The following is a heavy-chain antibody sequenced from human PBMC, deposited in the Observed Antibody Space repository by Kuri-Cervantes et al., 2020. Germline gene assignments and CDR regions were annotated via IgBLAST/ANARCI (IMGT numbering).Heavy chain of an antibody. Sequence: SCTVSGGSISSGDYYWSWIRQPPGKGLEWIGYIYCSGSTYYNPSLKSRVTISVDTSKNQFSLKLSSVTAADTAVYYCARAQWERGMDVWGQGTTVTVSS. CDR3: ARAQWERGMDV. CDR2: IYCSGST. CDR1: GGSISSGDYY. J-gene: IGHJ6*02. D-gene: IGHD1-26*01. V-gene: IGHV4-30-4*01.